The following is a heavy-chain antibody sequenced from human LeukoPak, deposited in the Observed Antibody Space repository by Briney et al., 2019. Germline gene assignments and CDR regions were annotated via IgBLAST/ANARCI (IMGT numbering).Heavy chain of an antibody. CDR1: GGSISSYY. Sequence: SETLSLTCTVSGGSISSYYWSWIRQPPGKGLEWIGYIYYSGSTNYNPSLKSRVTISVDTSKNQFSLKLSSVTAADTAVYYCARDYPPDYYGSSGPAYYYGMDVWGQGTTVTVSS. D-gene: IGHD3-22*01. J-gene: IGHJ6*02. CDR2: IYYSGST. CDR3: ARDYPPDYYGSSGPAYYYGMDV. V-gene: IGHV4-59*01.